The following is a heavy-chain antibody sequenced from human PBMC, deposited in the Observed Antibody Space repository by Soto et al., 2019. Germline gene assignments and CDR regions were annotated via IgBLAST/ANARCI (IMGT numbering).Heavy chain of an antibody. CDR1: GFTFSSYS. J-gene: IGHJ4*02. Sequence: ERSLRLSCAASGFTFSSYSMNWVRQAPGKGLEWVSYITGSSSSIYYADSVQGRFTISRDNAKNSLYLQMNSLIDEDKAEYYFARGVSGGYEFLDCWGKGTLVTVSS. V-gene: IGHV3-48*02. CDR2: ITGSSSSI. D-gene: IGHD5-12*01. CDR3: ARGVSGGYEFLDC.